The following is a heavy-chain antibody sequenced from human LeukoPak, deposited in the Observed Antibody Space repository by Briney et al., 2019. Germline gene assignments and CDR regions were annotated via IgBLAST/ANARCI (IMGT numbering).Heavy chain of an antibody. Sequence: GGSLRLSCAASGFTFRSYEMNWVRQAPGKGLEWVSYITSSGNTVYYADSVKGRFTISRDNAKNSLYLQMNSLRAEDTAVYYCARANYYDISGYDYWGQGTLVTVSS. V-gene: IGHV3-48*03. CDR2: ITSSGNTV. J-gene: IGHJ4*02. CDR1: GFTFRSYE. D-gene: IGHD3-22*01. CDR3: ARANYYDISGYDY.